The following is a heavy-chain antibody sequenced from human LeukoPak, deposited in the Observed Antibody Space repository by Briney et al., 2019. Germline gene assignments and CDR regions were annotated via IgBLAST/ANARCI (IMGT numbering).Heavy chain of an antibody. CDR2: IWSDGTNK. J-gene: IGHJ4*02. D-gene: IGHD4-11*01. V-gene: IGHV3-33*06. Sequence: GGSLRLSCAAAGFTFSHYGMHWVRQAPGKGLEWVAVIWSDGTNKYYAASVKGRFTISRDDPDNTIYLQMNSLRPDDTGVYYCAKDAERGFDYSNSLQYWGKGTPVTVST. CDR3: AKDAERGFDYSNSLQY. CDR1: GFTFSHYG.